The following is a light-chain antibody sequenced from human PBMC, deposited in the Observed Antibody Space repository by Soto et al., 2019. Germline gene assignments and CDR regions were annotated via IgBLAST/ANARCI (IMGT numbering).Light chain of an antibody. Sequence: EIVMTQSPATLSLSPGERATLSCRASQSVSNNLAWYQQKPGQAPRLLIYGASTRATGIPARFSGSGSGTDFTLSISRLEPEDFAVYYCQQYSSLWTFGQGTKVDIK. CDR2: GAS. CDR3: QQYSSLWT. CDR1: QSVSNN. V-gene: IGKV3-15*01. J-gene: IGKJ1*01.